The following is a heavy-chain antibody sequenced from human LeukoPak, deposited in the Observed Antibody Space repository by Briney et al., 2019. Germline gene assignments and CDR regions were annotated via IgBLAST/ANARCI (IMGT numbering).Heavy chain of an antibody. V-gene: IGHV4-34*01. CDR2: INHSGST. D-gene: IGHD1-1*01. Sequence: SETLSLTCAVYGGSFSGYYWSWIRQPPGKGLEWIGEINHSGSTNYNPSLKSRVTISVDTSKNQFSLKLSSVTAADTAVYYCAREVPKTRYYHYYYMDVWGKGTTVTVSS. CDR1: GGSFSGYY. J-gene: IGHJ6*03. CDR3: AREVPKTRYYHYYYMDV.